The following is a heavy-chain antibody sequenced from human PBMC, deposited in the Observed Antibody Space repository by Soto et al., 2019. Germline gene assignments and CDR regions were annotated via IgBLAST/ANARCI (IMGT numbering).Heavy chain of an antibody. CDR2: IGIGSSTT. CDR3: ARDQLYYNDISGRPLNAFDI. Sequence: GSLRLSCAASGFTFRNYGMNWVRQAPGKGLEWVSYIGIGSSTTYYADSVKGRFTISRDNAKNSLYLQMNSLRAEDTAVYYCARDQLYYNDISGRPLNAFDIWGQGTMVTVSS. J-gene: IGHJ3*02. V-gene: IGHV3-48*01. CDR1: GFTFRNYG. D-gene: IGHD3-22*01.